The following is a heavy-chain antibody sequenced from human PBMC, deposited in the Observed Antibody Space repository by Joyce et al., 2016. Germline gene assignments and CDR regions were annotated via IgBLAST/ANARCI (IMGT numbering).Heavy chain of an antibody. V-gene: IGHV1-3*01. CDR3: AREAAGASFDL. CDR2: INAANDNT. Sequence: QVQLVQSGAEVRKPGASVKISCKTSGYTFTNYAISWVHQAPGQRLEWMGWINAANDNTKYSQQFQGRFSITRDTSAPTVYMELSSLRSEDTAIYYCAREAAGASFDLWGQGTLVTVSS. J-gene: IGHJ4*02. CDR1: GYTFTNYA. D-gene: IGHD6-13*01.